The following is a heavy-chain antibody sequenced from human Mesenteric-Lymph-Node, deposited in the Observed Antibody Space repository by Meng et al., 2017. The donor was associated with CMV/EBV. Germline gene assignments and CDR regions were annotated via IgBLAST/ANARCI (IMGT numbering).Heavy chain of an antibody. D-gene: IGHD6-19*01. Sequence: GSLRLSCTVSGGSISSYYWSWVRQPPGKGLEWIGYIYYSGTTNYTPSLKSRVTISVDTSKNQFSLRLSSVAAADTAVYYCAGVSGSFDYWGQGTLVTVSS. CDR2: IYYSGTT. V-gene: IGHV4-59*01. CDR3: AGVSGSFDY. J-gene: IGHJ4*02. CDR1: GGSISSYY.